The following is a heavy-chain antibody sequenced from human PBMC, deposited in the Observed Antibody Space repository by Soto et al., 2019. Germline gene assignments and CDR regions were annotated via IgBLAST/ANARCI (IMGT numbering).Heavy chain of an antibody. CDR2: IYSGGST. Sequence: GGSLRLSCAASGFTVSSNYMSWVRQAPGKGLEWVSVIYSGGSTDSADSVKGRFTISRDNSKNTVYLEMTSLRAEDTAVYYCARGGAFDIWGQGTKVTVSS. J-gene: IGHJ3*02. V-gene: IGHV3-53*01. CDR1: GFTVSSNY. CDR3: ARGGAFDI.